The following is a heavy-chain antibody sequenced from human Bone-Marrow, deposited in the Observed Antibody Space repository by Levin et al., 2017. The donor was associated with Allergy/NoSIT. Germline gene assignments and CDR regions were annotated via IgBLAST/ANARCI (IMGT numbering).Heavy chain of an antibody. CDR1: GGSFSGYY. Sequence: RSQTLSLTCAVYGGSFSGYYWSWIRQPPGKGLEWIGEINNSGSTNYNPSLKSRVTISKDRSENQFSLKLTSVTAADAAVYYCARGSGIAAHPFDYWGQGALVTVSS. CDR2: INNSGST. CDR3: ARGSGIAAHPFDY. J-gene: IGHJ4*02. V-gene: IGHV4-34*01. D-gene: IGHD6-13*01.